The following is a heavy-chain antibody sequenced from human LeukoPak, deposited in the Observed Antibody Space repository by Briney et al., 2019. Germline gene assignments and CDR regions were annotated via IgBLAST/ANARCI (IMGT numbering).Heavy chain of an antibody. CDR1: GGSISSSRYY. J-gene: IGHJ4*02. CDR3: ARRGVVATPDANF. D-gene: IGHD5-12*01. CDR2: IYYTGGT. Sequence: SETLSLTCTVSGGSISSSRYYWGWIRQPPGKGLEWIGSIYYTGGTYYNPSLRSRVSISVDTSKNQFTLKLSSVTAADTAVYYCARRGVVATPDANFWGQGTLVTVSS. V-gene: IGHV4-39*01.